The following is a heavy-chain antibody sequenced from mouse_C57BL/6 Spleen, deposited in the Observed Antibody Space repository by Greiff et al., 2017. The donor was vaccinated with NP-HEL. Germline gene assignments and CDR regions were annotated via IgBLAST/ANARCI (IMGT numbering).Heavy chain of an antibody. D-gene: IGHD2-12*01. J-gene: IGHJ4*01. CDR3: AREYYNYAMDY. CDR2: INPNNGGT. Sequence: EVQLQQSGPELVKPGASVKISCKASGYTFTDYYMNWVKQSHGKSLEWIGDINPNNGGTSYNQKFKGKATLTVDKSSSTAYMELRSLTSEDSAVYYCAREYYNYAMDYWGQGTSVNVSS. V-gene: IGHV1-26*01. CDR1: GYTFTDYY.